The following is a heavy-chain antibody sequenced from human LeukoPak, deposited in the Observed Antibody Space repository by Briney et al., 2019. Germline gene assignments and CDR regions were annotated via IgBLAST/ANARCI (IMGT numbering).Heavy chain of an antibody. J-gene: IGHJ4*02. D-gene: IGHD6-19*01. V-gene: IGHV3-7*01. CDR2: IKEDGTTK. CDR3: ARDRGLIAVTAPGLDS. CDR1: GFTFSNYW. Sequence: GGSLRLSCAASGFTFSNYWMSWVRQAPGKGLEWVANIKEDGTTKYYVDSVKGRFTISRDNAKNSLYLQMNSLRVEDTAVYYCARDRGLIAVTAPGLDSWGQGTLVTVSS.